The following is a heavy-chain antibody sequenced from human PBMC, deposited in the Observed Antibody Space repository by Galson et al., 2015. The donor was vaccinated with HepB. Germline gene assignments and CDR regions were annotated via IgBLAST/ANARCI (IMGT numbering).Heavy chain of an antibody. J-gene: IGHJ4*02. V-gene: IGHV3-23*01. D-gene: IGHD3-10*01. Sequence: SLRLSCAASGFTFSSYGMTWVRQAPGKGLEWVSSITSGDRTYYADSVKGRFTVSRDNSKNTLYFQMNSLRAEDTAVYYCAKGIRGSYDYWGQGTLVTVSS. CDR3: AKGIRGSYDY. CDR1: GFTFSSYG. CDR2: ITSGDRT.